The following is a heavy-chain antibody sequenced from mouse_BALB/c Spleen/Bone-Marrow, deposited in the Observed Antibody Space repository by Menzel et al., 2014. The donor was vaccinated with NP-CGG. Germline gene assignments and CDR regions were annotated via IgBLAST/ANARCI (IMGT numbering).Heavy chain of an antibody. CDR1: GYTFTSYW. D-gene: IGHD1-1*01. J-gene: IGHJ2*01. Sequence: QVQLQQSGAELVRPGASVKLSCKASGYTFTSYWINWVKQRPGQGLEWIGNIYPSDSYTNYNQKFKDKATLTVDKSSSTAYMQPSSPTSEDSAVYYCTRSYGSSYEHYFDYWGQGTTLTVSS. CDR2: IYPSDSYT. CDR3: TRSYGSSYEHYFDY. V-gene: IGHV1-69*02.